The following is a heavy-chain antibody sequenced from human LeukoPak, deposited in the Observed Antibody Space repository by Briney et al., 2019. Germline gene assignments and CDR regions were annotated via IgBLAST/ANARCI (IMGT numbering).Heavy chain of an antibody. D-gene: IGHD2-15*01. V-gene: IGHV3-21*01. CDR3: ARAEIVVVVAATPIDYYYGMGV. CDR1: GFTFSSYS. J-gene: IGHJ6*02. Sequence: GGSLRLSCAASGFTFSSYSMNWVRQAPGKGLEWVSSISSSSSYIYYADSVKGRFTISRDNAKNSLYLQMNSLRAEDTAVYYCARAEIVVVVAATPIDYYYGMGVWGQGTTVTVS. CDR2: ISSSSSYI.